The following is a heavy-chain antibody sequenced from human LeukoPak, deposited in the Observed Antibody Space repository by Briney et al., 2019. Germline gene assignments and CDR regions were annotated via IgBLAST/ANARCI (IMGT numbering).Heavy chain of an antibody. V-gene: IGHV4-59*08. D-gene: IGHD2-2*01. CDR3: ARLSTDAVDI. J-gene: IGHJ3*02. CDR1: GGSISSYY. Sequence: SETLSLTCPVSGGSISSYYWSWIRQPPGKGLEWIGYIYYSGSTNYNPPLKSRVTISVDTSKNQFSLKLSSVTAADTAVYYCARLSTDAVDIWGQGTMVTVSS. CDR2: IYYSGST.